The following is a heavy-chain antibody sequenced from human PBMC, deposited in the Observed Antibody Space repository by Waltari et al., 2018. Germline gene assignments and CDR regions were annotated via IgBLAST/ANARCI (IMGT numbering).Heavy chain of an antibody. D-gene: IGHD3-22*01. J-gene: IGHJ4*02. CDR2: ISSSSSYI. CDR1: GFTFSSHS. V-gene: IGHV3-21*01. CDR3: ARDVGNTYYYDSSN. Sequence: EVQLVESGGGLVKPGGSLRLSCAASGFTFSSHSMNWVRQAPGKGLDWVSSISSSSSYIYYADSVKGRFTISRDNAKNSLYLQMNSLRAEDTAVYYCARDVGNTYYYDSSNWGQGTLVTVSS.